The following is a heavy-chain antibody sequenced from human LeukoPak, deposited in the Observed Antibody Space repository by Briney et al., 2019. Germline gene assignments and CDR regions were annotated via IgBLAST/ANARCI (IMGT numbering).Heavy chain of an antibody. V-gene: IGHV4-34*01. CDR1: GGSFSGYY. D-gene: IGHD1/OR15-1a*01. CDR2: INHSGST. Sequence: SETLSLTCAVYGGSFSGYYWSWIRQPPGKGLEWIGEINHSGSTNYNPSLKSRVTISVDTSKNQFSLKLSSVTAADTAVYYCARGKNNSPYYFDYWGQGTLVTVSS. CDR3: ARGKNNSPYYFDY. J-gene: IGHJ4*02.